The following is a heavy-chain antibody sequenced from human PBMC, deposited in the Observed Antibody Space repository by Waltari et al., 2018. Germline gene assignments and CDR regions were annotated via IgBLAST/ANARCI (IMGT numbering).Heavy chain of an antibody. CDR3: ARPTSRSSSCYTPWYCPFDI. Sequence: QVQLQESGPGLVRPSETLSLTCTVSGYFISSGDSWGWTRQPPGKGRGWIGGIFQNGTAYYNPSLSSRVGISVDTSKNQFSLKVNSVTATDTAVYYCARPTSRSSSCYTPWYCPFDIWGQGTMVTVSS. V-gene: IGHV4-38-2*02. D-gene: IGHD2-2*02. CDR2: IFQNGTA. CDR1: GYFISSGDS. J-gene: IGHJ3*02.